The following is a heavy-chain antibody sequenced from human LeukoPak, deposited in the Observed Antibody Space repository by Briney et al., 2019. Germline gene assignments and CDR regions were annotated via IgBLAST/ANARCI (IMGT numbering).Heavy chain of an antibody. D-gene: IGHD4-17*01. J-gene: IGHJ1*01. V-gene: IGHV4-34*01. CDR1: GGSFSGYY. CDR2: INHSGTT. CDR3: ARGPPTVTRKKQQRTFLDYFQH. Sequence: SETLSLTCAVYGGSFSGYYWSWVRQPPGKGLEWIGEINHSGTTNYNPSLKSRVTISVDTSKNQFSLKLSSLTAADTAVYFCARGPPTVTRKKQQRTFLDYFQHWGQGTLVTVSS.